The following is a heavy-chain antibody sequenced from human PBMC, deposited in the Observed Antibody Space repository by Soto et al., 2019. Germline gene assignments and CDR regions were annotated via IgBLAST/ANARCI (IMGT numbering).Heavy chain of an antibody. J-gene: IGHJ6*02. CDR2: MNAKSGDT. CDR1: GYTFSDFD. V-gene: IGHV1-8*01. Sequence: QAHLEQSGAELKRPGASVKVSCKASGYTFSDFDINWLRQASGQGPEWMGWMNAKSGDTFFAQRFQGKFNMTWDTSLSTAYMEVGSLTSDDTAIYYSARGNPFNYAGFDVWGQGTTVAVSS. D-gene: IGHD3-16*01. CDR3: ARGNPFNYAGFDV.